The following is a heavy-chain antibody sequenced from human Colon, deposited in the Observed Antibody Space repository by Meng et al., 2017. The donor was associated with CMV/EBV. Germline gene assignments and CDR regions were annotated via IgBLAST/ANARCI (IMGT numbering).Heavy chain of an antibody. V-gene: IGHV3-30*02. CDR2: IQYDGNTK. D-gene: IGHD1-26*01. CDR3: AKEAGGAHYGLDV. CDR1: GFTFSSYG. J-gene: IGHJ6*02. Sequence: GESLKISCAASGFTFSSYGMVWVRQAPGKGLEWVAFIQYDGNTKHYADSMKGRLTISRDNFNNTLHLHMDGLRVEDTAVYYCAKEAGGAHYGLDVWGQGTTVTVSS.